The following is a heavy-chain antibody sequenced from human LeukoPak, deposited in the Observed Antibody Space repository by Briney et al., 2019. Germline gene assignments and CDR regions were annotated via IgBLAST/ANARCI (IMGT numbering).Heavy chain of an antibody. CDR2: TYYRSRWFY. CDR1: GDSVSSNIAA. J-gene: IGHJ3*02. V-gene: IGHV6-1*01. CDR3: ARDSVVAGGGNAFDI. Sequence: SRTLSLTCVISGDSVSSNIAAWTWIRQSPSRGLEWLGRTYYRSRWFYEYEVSVKGRITINLDTSKNQLSLEMNSVIPEDTAVYYCARDSVVAGGGNAFDIWGQGTMVTVSS. D-gene: IGHD6-13*01.